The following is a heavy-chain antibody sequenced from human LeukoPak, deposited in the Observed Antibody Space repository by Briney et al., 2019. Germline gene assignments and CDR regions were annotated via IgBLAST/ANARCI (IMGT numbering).Heavy chain of an antibody. CDR1: GGSFSGYY. CDR3: ARGFGILWFGELLHFDY. J-gene: IGHJ4*02. D-gene: IGHD3-10*01. CDR2: INQRGSS. V-gene: IGHV4-34*01. Sequence: PSETLSLTCAVYGGSFSGYYWGWIRQPPGKGLEWIGEINQRGSSNYNPSVKSRDTISVDTSNNQFSLKLSSVTAADTAVYYCARGFGILWFGELLHFDYWGQGTLVTVSS.